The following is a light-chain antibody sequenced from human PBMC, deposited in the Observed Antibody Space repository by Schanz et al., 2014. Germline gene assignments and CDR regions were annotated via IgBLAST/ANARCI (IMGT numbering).Light chain of an antibody. J-gene: IGLJ1*01. V-gene: IGLV2-14*01. CDR1: SSDVGGYNY. CDR3: SSYSPSSPCLYG. CDR2: DVS. Sequence: QSALTQPASVSGSPGQSITISCTGTSSDVGGYNYVSWYQQHPDKAPKLMIYDVSNRHSGVSNRFSGAKSGNTSSLTVSGLRAEDDADYYCSSYSPSSPCLYGFGTGAKRTV.